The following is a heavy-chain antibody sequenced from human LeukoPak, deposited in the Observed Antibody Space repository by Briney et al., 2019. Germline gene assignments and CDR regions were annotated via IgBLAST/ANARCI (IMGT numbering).Heavy chain of an antibody. CDR3: AREMDGYDILTGYFDY. CDR2: ISAYNGNT. J-gene: IGHJ4*02. CDR1: GYTFTSYG. D-gene: IGHD3-9*01. V-gene: IGHV1-18*04. Sequence: ASVKVSCKASGYTFTSYGISWVRQAPGQGLEWMGWISAYNGNTNYAQKLQGRVTITADKSTSTAYMELSSLRSEDTAVYYCAREMDGYDILTGYFDYWGQGTLVTVSS.